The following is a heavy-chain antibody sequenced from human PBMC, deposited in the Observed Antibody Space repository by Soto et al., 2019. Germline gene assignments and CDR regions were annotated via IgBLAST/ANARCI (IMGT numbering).Heavy chain of an antibody. J-gene: IGHJ4*02. CDR1: GGSISGFY. Sequence: SETLSLTCSVSGGSISGFYWSWIRQSPGKGLEWIGRIFYSGSSNYNPSLKSRITMTVDTSKNQFSLKLSSVAVLDTAVYYCARHGRYYFGSGNYYNVDYFHYWGQGTLVTVS. D-gene: IGHD3-10*01. V-gene: IGHV4-59*08. CDR3: ARHGRYYFGSGNYYNVDYFHY. CDR2: IFYSGSS.